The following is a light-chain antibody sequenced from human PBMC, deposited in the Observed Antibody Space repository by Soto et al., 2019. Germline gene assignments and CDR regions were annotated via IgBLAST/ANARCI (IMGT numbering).Light chain of an antibody. CDR3: SSYTSSSTRV. Sequence: QSAPTQPASVSGSPGQSITISCTGTSSDVGGYKYVSWYQQHPGEAPKLMIYDVSNRPSGVSNRFSGSKSGNTASLTISGLQAEDEADYYCSSYTSSSTRVFGTGTKLTVL. J-gene: IGLJ1*01. V-gene: IGLV2-14*01. CDR1: SSDVGGYKY. CDR2: DVS.